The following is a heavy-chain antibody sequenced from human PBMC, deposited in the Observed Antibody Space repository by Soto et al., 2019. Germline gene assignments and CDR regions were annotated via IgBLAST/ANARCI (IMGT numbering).Heavy chain of an antibody. J-gene: IGHJ4*02. V-gene: IGHV1-2*02. CDR2: INTDSGNT. Sequence: EAKMWGYFKASGYTFTANYIHWVRQAPGQGLEWPVCINTDSGNTNYAQKFQGRVTMTRDTSISTAYMELSRLRSDDTAVYYCAVAYCSYNSCYTLLASDYWGQGTLVTIS. CDR1: GYTFTANY. D-gene: IGHD2-2*02. CDR3: AVAYCSYNSCYTLLASDY.